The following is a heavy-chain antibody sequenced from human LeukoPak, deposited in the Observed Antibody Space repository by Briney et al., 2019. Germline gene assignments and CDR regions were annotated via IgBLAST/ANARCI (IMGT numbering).Heavy chain of an antibody. J-gene: IGHJ4*02. Sequence: PGESLRLSCAASGFTFSSYWMSWVRQAPGKGLEWVANIKQDGSEKYHVDSVKGRFTISRDNAKNSLYLQMNSLRGEDTAVYFCARGGDFSLDFWGQGTLITVSS. CDR3: ARGGDFSLDF. V-gene: IGHV3-7*01. D-gene: IGHD3-16*01. CDR1: GFTFSSYW. CDR2: IKQDGSEK.